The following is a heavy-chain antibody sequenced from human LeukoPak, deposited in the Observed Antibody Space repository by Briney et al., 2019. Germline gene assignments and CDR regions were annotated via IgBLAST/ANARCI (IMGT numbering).Heavy chain of an antibody. CDR2: ISAYNGNT. D-gene: IGHD1-26*01. CDR3: ARDQSGSYPAPIVY. Sequence: ASLKVSSKASGYIFTSYGISWVRQAPGQGLEWMGWISAYNGNTNYAQKLHGRVTMTTDTSTSTAYMELRSLRSGDTAVYYCARDQSGSYPAPIVYWGQGTLVTVSS. J-gene: IGHJ4*02. CDR1: GYIFTSYG. V-gene: IGHV1-18*01.